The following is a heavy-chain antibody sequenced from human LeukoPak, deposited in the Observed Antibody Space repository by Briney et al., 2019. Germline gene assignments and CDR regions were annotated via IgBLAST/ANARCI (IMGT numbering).Heavy chain of an antibody. Sequence: SETLSLTCEVYGGSLSPYWWSWIRQPPGKGLEWIGEIKYSGHTNYNPSLESRVTISVDTSKKQFSLKLSSVTVADTALYFCARRGANDFGDSAGNFAYDIWGQGTMVTASS. CDR1: GGSLSPYW. J-gene: IGHJ3*02. CDR2: IKYSGHT. D-gene: IGHD4-17*01. CDR3: ARRGANDFGDSAGNFAYDI. V-gene: IGHV4-34*01.